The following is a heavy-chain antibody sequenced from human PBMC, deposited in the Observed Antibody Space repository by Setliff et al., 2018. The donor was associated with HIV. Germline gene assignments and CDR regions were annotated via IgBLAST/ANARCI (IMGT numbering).Heavy chain of an antibody. D-gene: IGHD6-6*01. Sequence: GGSLRLSCAASGFTFSSYSMNWVRQAPGKGLEWVSSISSSSSYIYYADSVKGRFTISRDNAKNSLYLQMNSLRAEDTAVYYCARDPPGLLGYSSSSRKGGVDYWGQGTLVTVSS. V-gene: IGHV3-21*01. CDR3: ARDPPGLLGYSSSSRKGGVDY. J-gene: IGHJ4*02. CDR2: ISSSSSYI. CDR1: GFTFSSYS.